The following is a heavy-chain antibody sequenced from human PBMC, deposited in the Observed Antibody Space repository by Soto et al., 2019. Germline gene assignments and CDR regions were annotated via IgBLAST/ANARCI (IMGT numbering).Heavy chain of an antibody. D-gene: IGHD2-8*01. CDR1: GFTFSNYD. J-gene: IGHJ6*02. CDR3: AKGGWLDA. Sequence: EVQVMESGGDLVQPGGSLRLSCAASGFTFSNYDMSWVRQAPGKGLEWVSVVVSNGASTDYADSVMGRFTISRDNSKNTVDLQMNSLSAEDTAVYYCAKGGWLDAWGQGTTVTVSS. CDR2: VVSNGAST. V-gene: IGHV3-23*01.